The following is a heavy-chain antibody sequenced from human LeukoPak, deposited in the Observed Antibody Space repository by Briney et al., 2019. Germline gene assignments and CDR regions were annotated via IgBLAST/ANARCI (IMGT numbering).Heavy chain of an antibody. Sequence: GGSLRLSCAASGFTFSNYGMHWVRQAPGKGLEWVAFIRYDGSKKSYADSVKGRFTISRDNSNNTLYVQVNSLRPEDAAIYYCAKSSALYLVEWYFDLWGRGTLVTVSS. V-gene: IGHV3-30*02. CDR1: GFTFSNYG. CDR2: IRYDGSKK. CDR3: AKSSALYLVEWYFDL. D-gene: IGHD2-8*02. J-gene: IGHJ2*01.